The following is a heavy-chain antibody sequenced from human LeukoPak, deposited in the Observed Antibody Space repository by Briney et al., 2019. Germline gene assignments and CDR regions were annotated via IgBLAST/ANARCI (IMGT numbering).Heavy chain of an antibody. D-gene: IGHD7-27*01. V-gene: IGHV4-31*03. CDR1: GGSINSGGYY. Sequence: PSETLSLTCTVSGGSINSGGYYWSWIRQHPGKGLEWIGYISYSGSTSYNPSLKSRVTISVDTSKNQFSLKLSSVTAADTAVYYCARRGRDSNWFPTTLDYWGQGALVSVSS. CDR2: ISYSGST. J-gene: IGHJ4*02. CDR3: ARRGRDSNWFPTTLDY.